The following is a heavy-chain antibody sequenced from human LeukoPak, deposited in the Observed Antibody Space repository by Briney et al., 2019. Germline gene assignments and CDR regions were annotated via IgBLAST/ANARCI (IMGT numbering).Heavy chain of an antibody. CDR3: AREGKQWLPDY. J-gene: IGHJ4*02. CDR2: ISSTGGTT. D-gene: IGHD6-19*01. CDR1: GITFSSYG. Sequence: PGGTLRLSCAASGITFSSYGMSWVRQAPGKGLEWVSSISSTGGTTYYADSVKGRFTISRDNAKNSLYLQMNSLRAEDTAVYYCAREGKQWLPDYWGQGTLVTVSS. V-gene: IGHV3-23*01.